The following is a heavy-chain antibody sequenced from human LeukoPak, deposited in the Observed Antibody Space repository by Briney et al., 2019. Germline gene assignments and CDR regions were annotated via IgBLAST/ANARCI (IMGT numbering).Heavy chain of an antibody. CDR3: ARGPPGGQFDP. V-gene: IGHV4-61*01. D-gene: IGHD3-10*01. CDR2: IYYSGST. Sequence: SETLSLTCTVSGGSVSSGSYYWSWIRQPPGKGLEWIGYIYYSGSTNYDPSLKSRVTISVDTSKNQFSLKLSSVTAADTAVYYCARGPPGGQFDPWGQGTLVTVSS. CDR1: GGSVSSGSYY. J-gene: IGHJ5*02.